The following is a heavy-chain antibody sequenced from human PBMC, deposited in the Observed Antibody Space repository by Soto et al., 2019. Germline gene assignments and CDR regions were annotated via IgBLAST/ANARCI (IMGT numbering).Heavy chain of an antibody. V-gene: IGHV4-38-2*02. D-gene: IGHD6-13*01. Sequence: SETLSLTCAVSGYSISSGYYWGWIRQPPGKGLEWIGSIYHSGSTYYNPSLKSRVTMSLDTSKNQFSLKLSSVTAADTAVYYCARDRRSDYSSIVDFWGQGTLVTVSS. CDR2: IYHSGST. J-gene: IGHJ4*02. CDR1: GYSISSGYY. CDR3: ARDRRSDYSSIVDF.